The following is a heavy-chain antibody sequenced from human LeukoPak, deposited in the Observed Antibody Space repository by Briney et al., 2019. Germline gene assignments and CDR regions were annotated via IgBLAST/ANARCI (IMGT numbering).Heavy chain of an antibody. CDR2: IYYSGST. J-gene: IGHJ4*02. D-gene: IGHD3-10*01. V-gene: IGHV4-59*08. CDR3: ARHVNYYGSGSCFDY. Sequence: SETLSLTCTVSGGSISSYYWSWIRQPPGKGLEWIGYIYYSGSTNYKPSLKSRVTISVDTSKNQFSLKLSSVTAADTAVYYCARHVNYYGSGSCFDYWGQGTLVTVSS. CDR1: GGSISSYY.